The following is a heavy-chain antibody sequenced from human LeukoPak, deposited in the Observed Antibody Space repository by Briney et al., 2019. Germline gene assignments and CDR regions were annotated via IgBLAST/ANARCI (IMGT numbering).Heavy chain of an antibody. V-gene: IGHV3-21*01. D-gene: IGHD2-15*01. CDR2: ISDSGSSI. J-gene: IGHJ6*03. Sequence: GGSLRLSCAASGFTFSSYSMNWVRQAPGKGLEWGSSISDSGSSIFYADSVKGRFTISRDNAKNSLYLQMNSLRAEDTAVYYCARDVAAIAGGYMDVWGKGTTVTVSS. CDR1: GFTFSSYS. CDR3: ARDVAAIAGGYMDV.